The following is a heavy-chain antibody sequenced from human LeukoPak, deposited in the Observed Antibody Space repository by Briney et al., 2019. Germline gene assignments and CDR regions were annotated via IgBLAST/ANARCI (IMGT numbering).Heavy chain of an antibody. D-gene: IGHD6-13*01. CDR1: GGSISSSSYY. V-gene: IGHV4-39*07. CDR2: IYYSGST. Sequence: PSETLSLTCTVSGGSISSSSYYWGWIRQPPGKGLEWIGSIYYSGSTYYNPSLKSRVTISVDTSKNQFSLKLSSVTAADTAVYYCATLAAAGSYYYYGMDVWGQGTTVTVSS. CDR3: ATLAAAGSYYYYGMDV. J-gene: IGHJ6*02.